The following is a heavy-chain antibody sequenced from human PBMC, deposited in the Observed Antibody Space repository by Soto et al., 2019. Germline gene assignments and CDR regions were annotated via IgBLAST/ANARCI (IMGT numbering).Heavy chain of an antibody. CDR2: ISAYNGNT. D-gene: IGHD3-10*01. Sequence: QVQLVQSGAEVKKPGASVKVSCKASGYTFTSYGFSWVRQAPGQGLEWMGWISAYNGNTNYAQKLQSSVTMPTYTSTSTAYMELRSLRSDDTAVYYCASNYLYYYGSGNTNYYGMDVWGQGTTVTVSS. CDR3: ASNYLYYYGSGNTNYYGMDV. CDR1: GYTFTSYG. J-gene: IGHJ6*02. V-gene: IGHV1-18*01.